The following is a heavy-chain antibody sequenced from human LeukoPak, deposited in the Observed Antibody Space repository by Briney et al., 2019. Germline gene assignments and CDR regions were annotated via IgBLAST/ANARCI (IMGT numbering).Heavy chain of an antibody. CDR2: IIPILGIA. V-gene: IGHV1-69*04. Sequence: SVKVSCKASGGTFSSYAISWVRQAPGQGLEWMGRIIPILGIADYAQKFQGRVTITADKSTSTAYMELSSLRSEDTAVYYCARGGYSSSWYHWFDPWGQGTLVTVSS. CDR1: GGTFSSYA. J-gene: IGHJ5*02. CDR3: ARGGYSSSWYHWFDP. D-gene: IGHD6-13*01.